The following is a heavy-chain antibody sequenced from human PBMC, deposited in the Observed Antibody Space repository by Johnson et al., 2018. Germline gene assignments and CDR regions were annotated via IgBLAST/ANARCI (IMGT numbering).Heavy chain of an antibody. CDR1: GFTFISYW. CDR2: LNSDGRST. V-gene: IGHV3-74*01. D-gene: IGHD4-17*01. J-gene: IGHJ3*02. Sequence: VQLQESGGGLVQPGGSLSLSCAASGFTFISYWMHWVRQAPGKGLVWVSRLNSDGRSTGYPAPVKGRFTISRENAKNKLYLQMNSRRAEDTAVYYCATVGTFYGDHVEFDIWGQGTMVTVSS. CDR3: ATVGTFYGDHVEFDI.